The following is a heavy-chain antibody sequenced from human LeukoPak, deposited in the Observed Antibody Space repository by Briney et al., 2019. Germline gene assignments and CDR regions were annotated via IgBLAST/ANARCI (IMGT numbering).Heavy chain of an antibody. D-gene: IGHD4-17*01. J-gene: IGHJ6*03. V-gene: IGHV1-18*01. CDR2: IITYNGNT. CDR3: AKTTVTSEEYFYYYMDV. CDR1: GYTFTSYG. Sequence: GSSVKVSCKTSGYTFTSYGLSWGRQAPGQGLEWMGCIITYNGNTYYSQKLQGRVTMTTDTSTSTAYMELRSLRSDDTAVYYCAKTTVTSEEYFYYYMDVWGKGTTVTVSS.